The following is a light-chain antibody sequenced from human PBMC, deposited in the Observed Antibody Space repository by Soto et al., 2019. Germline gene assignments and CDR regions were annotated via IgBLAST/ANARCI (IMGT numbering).Light chain of an antibody. CDR2: AAS. CDR3: QQYNNLPWT. J-gene: IGKJ1*01. CDR1: QSFSSN. V-gene: IGKV3-15*01. Sequence: EIVMTQSPATLSVSPGERATLSCRASQSFSSNLAWYQQTPGRAPRLLIYAASTMATGFPARFSGSGSGTEFTLTISSLQSEDFAVYYCQQYNNLPWTFGEGTKVEIK.